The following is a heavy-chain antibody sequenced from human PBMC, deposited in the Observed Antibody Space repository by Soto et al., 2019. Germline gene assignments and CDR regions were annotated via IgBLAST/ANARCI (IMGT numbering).Heavy chain of an antibody. J-gene: IGHJ4*02. V-gene: IGHV1-69*13. D-gene: IGHD1-20*01. CDR3: ARRTVYGSHFDY. CDR2: IIPIFGTA. Sequence: SVKVSCKASGGTFSSYTISWVRQAPGQGLEWMGGIIPIFGTANYAQKFQGRVTITADESTSTAYMELSSLRSEDTAVYYCARRTVYGSHFDYWGQGTLVTVSS. CDR1: GGTFSSYT.